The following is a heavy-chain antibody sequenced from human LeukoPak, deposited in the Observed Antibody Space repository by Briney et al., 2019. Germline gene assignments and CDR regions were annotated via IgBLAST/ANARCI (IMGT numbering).Heavy chain of an antibody. CDR1: GFTFSKYG. Sequence: GGSLRLSCAASGFTFSKYGMSWVRQAPGKGPEWVSAISGSGGSTYYADSVKGRFTISRDNSKNTLYLQMNSLRAEDTAVYYCAKGDSETDYWGQGTLVTVSS. J-gene: IGHJ4*02. CDR3: AKGDSETDY. D-gene: IGHD1-26*01. CDR2: ISGSGGST. V-gene: IGHV3-23*01.